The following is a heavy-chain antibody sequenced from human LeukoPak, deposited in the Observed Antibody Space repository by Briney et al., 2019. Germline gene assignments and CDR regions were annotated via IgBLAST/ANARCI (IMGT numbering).Heavy chain of an antibody. V-gene: IGHV3-7*01. J-gene: IGHJ3*02. CDR3: ARGSIAVADEAFDT. CDR1: GFTFSSYW. CDR2: IKQDGSEK. Sequence: GGSLRLSCAASGFTFSSYWMSWVRQAPGKGLEWVANIKQDGSEKYYVDSVKGRFTISRDNAKNSLYLQMNSLRAEDTAVYYCARGSIAVADEAFDTWGQGTMVTVSS. D-gene: IGHD6-19*01.